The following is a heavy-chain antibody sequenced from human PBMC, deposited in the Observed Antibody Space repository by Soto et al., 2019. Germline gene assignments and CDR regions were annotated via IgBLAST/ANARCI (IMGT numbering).Heavy chain of an antibody. CDR1: GGAFSDYA. D-gene: IGHD3-22*01. Sequence: QVQLVQSGAEVKKPGASVKVSCKASGGAFSDYAFSWVRQAPGQGLEWLGGIMPIFRAPGYAQKFQGRVTINADEFTRTDYMEMNSLRSEDTAVDYCARWLKGSDIGNYYYGIDVWGQGTTVTVS. J-gene: IGHJ6*02. CDR3: ARWLKGSDIGNYYYGIDV. V-gene: IGHV1-69*12. CDR2: IMPIFRAP.